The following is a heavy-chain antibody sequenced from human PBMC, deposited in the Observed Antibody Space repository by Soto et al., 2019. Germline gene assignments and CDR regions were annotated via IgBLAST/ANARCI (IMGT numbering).Heavy chain of an antibody. CDR1: GFTFSDYY. CDR2: ISSSSSYT. Sequence: PXXSLRLSCAASGFTFSDYYMSWIRQAPGKGLEWVSYISSSSSYTNYADSVKGRFTISRDNAKNSLYLQMNSLRAEDTAVYYCARGPLYYFDYWGRGTLVTVSS. J-gene: IGHJ4*02. V-gene: IGHV3-11*05. CDR3: ARGPLYYFDY.